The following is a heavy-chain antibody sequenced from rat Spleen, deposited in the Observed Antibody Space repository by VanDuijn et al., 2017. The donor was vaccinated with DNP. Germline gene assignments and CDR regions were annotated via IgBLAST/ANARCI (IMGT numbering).Heavy chain of an antibody. CDR1: GFTFSDYN. Sequence: EVQLVESGGGLVQPGRSLKLSCAASGFTFSDYNMAWVRQAPKKGLEWVATISTGGGNIYYRDSVKGRFTISRGNAKSTLYLQMDSLRSEDTATYYCARHYGGYSYYWYFDFWGPGTMVTVSS. J-gene: IGHJ1*01. D-gene: IGHD1-11*01. V-gene: IGHV5-25*01. CDR2: ISTGGGNI. CDR3: ARHYGGYSYYWYFDF.